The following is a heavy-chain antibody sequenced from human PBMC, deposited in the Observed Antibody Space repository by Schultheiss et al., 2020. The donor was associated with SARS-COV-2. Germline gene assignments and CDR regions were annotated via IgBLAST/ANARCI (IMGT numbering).Heavy chain of an antibody. CDR2: IWYDGSNK. CDR1: GFTFSSYG. D-gene: IGHD3-3*01. V-gene: IGHV3-33*01. Sequence: GGSLRLSCEASGFTFSSYGMHWVRQAPGKGLEWVAVIWYDGSNKYYADSVKGRFTISRHNSKNTLYLQMNSLRAEDTAVYYCARDFFPFATRDFWSGYPPHYGMDVWGQGTTVTVSS. J-gene: IGHJ6*02. CDR3: ARDFFPFATRDFWSGYPPHYGMDV.